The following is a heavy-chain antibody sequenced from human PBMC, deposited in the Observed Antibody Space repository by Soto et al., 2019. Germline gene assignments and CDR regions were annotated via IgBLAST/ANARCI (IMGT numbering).Heavy chain of an antibody. V-gene: IGHV3-23*05. Sequence: GGSLRLSCAASGFTFSNYAITWVRQAPGKGLEWVSTVTNSGSSTYYADSVKGRFTISRDNSRNTLSLQMNSLRAEDTALYYCAKNWGGYYSDSWGQRTLVTSPQ. D-gene: IGHD7-27*01. CDR1: GFTFSNYA. CDR2: VTNSGSST. J-gene: IGHJ4*02. CDR3: AKNWGGYYSDS.